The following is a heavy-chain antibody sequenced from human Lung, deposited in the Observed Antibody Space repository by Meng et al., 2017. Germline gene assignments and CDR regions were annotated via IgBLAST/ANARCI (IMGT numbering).Heavy chain of an antibody. Sequence: VHLQQVGAGRLKPSETLSLTCFVSGGSFSDYYWSWIRQPPGKGLEWIGEINHSGSTNYNPSLESRATISVDTSQNNLSLKLSSVTAADSAVYYCARGPTTMAHDFDYWGQGTLVTVFS. CDR3: ARGPTTMAHDFDY. V-gene: IGHV4-34*01. J-gene: IGHJ4*02. CDR1: GGSFSDYY. D-gene: IGHD4-11*01. CDR2: INHSGST.